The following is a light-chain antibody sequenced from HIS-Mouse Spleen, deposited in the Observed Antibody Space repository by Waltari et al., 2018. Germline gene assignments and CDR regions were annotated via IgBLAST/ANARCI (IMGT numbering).Light chain of an antibody. CDR1: QSLVHSDGNTY. J-gene: IGKJ1*01. Sequence: DVVMTQSPLSLPVPLGQPASISCRSSQSLVHSDGNTYLNWFQQSPGQSPRRLIYKVSNRDSGVPDRFSGSGSGTDFTLKISRVEAEDVGVYYCMQGTHWPPWTFGQGTKVEIK. V-gene: IGKV2-30*02. CDR2: KVS. CDR3: MQGTHWPPWT.